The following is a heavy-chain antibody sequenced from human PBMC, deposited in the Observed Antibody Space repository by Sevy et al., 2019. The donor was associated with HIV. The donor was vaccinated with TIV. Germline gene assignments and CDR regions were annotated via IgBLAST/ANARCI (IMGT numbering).Heavy chain of an antibody. CDR2: ITSSSDYI. J-gene: IGHJ4*02. CDR3: ARDRRTLNYYASSGYNYYFDY. CDR1: GFTFSNYN. V-gene: IGHV3-21*01. Sequence: GGSLRLSCAASGFTFSNYNMNWVRQAPGKGLEWVSSITSSSDYIYDADSVKGRFTISRDNAKNSLYLQMNSLRAEDTAVYYCARDRRTLNYYASSGYNYYFDYWGQRTLVTASS. D-gene: IGHD3-22*01.